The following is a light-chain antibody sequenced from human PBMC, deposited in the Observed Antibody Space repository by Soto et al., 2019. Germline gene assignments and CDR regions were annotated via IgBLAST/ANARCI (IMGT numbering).Light chain of an antibody. V-gene: IGKV1-5*03. CDR2: KAS. Sequence: DIQMTQSPSTLSASVGDRVTFTCRASQSISSWLAWYQQKPGKAPKLLIYKASSLESGVPSRFSGSGSGTEFTLTISSLQPDDFATYYCQQYNSYSGGTFGPGTKVDIK. CDR1: QSISSW. CDR3: QQYNSYSGGT. J-gene: IGKJ3*01.